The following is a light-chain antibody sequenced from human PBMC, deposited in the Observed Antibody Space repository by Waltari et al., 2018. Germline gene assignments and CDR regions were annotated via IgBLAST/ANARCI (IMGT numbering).Light chain of an antibody. CDR1: QGISGY. CDR3: QHVYSYPVT. CDR2: AAS. J-gene: IGKJ4*01. V-gene: IGKV1-9*01. Sequence: DIQLTQSPSFLSASVGDRVTFTCRASQGISGYLAWYQQKPNKAPKLLINAASTLQSGVPSRFRGGKSGTEFTLTISSLQPEDFATYFCQHVYSYPVTFGGGTTVEI.